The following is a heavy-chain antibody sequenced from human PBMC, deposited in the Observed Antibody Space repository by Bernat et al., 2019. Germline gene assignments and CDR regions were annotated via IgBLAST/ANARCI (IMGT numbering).Heavy chain of an antibody. CDR3: AKDMAYVEMATIWQLDY. CDR1: GFTFDDYA. V-gene: IGHV3-43*02. CDR2: ISGDGGST. J-gene: IGHJ4*02. Sequence: EVQLVESGGGVVQPVGSLRLSCAASGFTFDDYAMHWVRQAPGKGLEWVSLISGDGGSTYYADSVKGRFTISRDNSKNSLYLQMNSLRTEDTALYYCAKDMAYVEMATIWQLDYWGQGTLVTVSS. D-gene: IGHD5-24*01.